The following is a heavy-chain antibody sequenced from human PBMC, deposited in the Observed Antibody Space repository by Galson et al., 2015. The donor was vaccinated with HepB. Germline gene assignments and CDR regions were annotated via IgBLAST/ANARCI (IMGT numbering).Heavy chain of an antibody. J-gene: IGHJ6*02. V-gene: IGHV3-23*01. CDR3: AKDPLQLLSESHPYYYYGMDV. CDR2: ISGSGGST. CDR1: GFTFSSYA. Sequence: SLRLSCAASGFTFSSYAMSWVRQAPGKGLEWVSAISGSGGSTYYADSVKGRFTISRDNSKNTLYLQMNSLRAEDTAVYYCAKDPLQLLSESHPYYYYGMDVWGQGTTVTVSS. D-gene: IGHD2-2*01.